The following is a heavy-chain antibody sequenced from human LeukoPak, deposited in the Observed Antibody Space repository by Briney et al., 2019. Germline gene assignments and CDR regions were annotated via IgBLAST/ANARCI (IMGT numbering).Heavy chain of an antibody. J-gene: IGHJ3*02. CDR2: IKQDGSEK. V-gene: IGHV3-7*01. CDR3: ARARKAAATDAFDI. D-gene: IGHD6-13*01. CDR1: GFTFSDYW. Sequence: GGSLRLSCAASGFTFSDYWMTWVRQAPGKGLEWVANIKQDGSEKYYVDSVKGRFTISRDNAKNSLYLQMNSLRAEDTAVYYCARARKAAATDAFDIWGQGTMVTVSS.